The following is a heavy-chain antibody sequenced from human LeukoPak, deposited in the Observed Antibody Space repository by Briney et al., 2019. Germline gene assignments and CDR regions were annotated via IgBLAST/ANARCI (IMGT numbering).Heavy chain of an antibody. Sequence: SETLSLTCTVSGYSISSDYYWGWVRQPPGKGLEWIGSIYHSGSTYYIPSLKSRVTISVDTSKNQFSLKLSSVTAADTAVYYCASLGPSPIDYWGQGTLVTVSS. CDR2: IYHSGST. CDR1: GYSISSDYY. CDR3: ASLGPSPIDY. V-gene: IGHV4-38-2*02. J-gene: IGHJ4*02.